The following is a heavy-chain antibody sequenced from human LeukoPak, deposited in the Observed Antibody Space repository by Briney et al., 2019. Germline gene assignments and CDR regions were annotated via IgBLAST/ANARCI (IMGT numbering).Heavy chain of an antibody. CDR1: GGSISSYY. Sequence: SETLSLTCTVSGGSISSYYWSWIRQPAGKGLEWIGEINHSGSTNYNPSLKSRVTISVDTSKNQFSLKLSSVTAADTAVYYCARGRAHYDILTGYYTAGWFDPWGQGTLVTVSS. CDR3: ARGRAHYDILTGYYTAGWFDP. D-gene: IGHD3-9*01. CDR2: INHSGST. V-gene: IGHV4-34*01. J-gene: IGHJ5*02.